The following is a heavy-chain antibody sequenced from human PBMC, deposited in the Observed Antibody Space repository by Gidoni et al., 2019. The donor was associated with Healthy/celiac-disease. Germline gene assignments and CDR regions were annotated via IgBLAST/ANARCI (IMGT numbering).Heavy chain of an antibody. CDR1: GGSFSGYY. Sequence: QVQLQQWGAGLLKPSETLSLTCAVYGGSFSGYYWSWLRQPPGKGLEWIGEINHSGSTNYNPSLKSRVTISVDTSKNQFSLKLSSVTAADTAVYYCARRRGYSYGWREHYFDYWGQGTLVTVSS. CDR3: ARRRGYSYGWREHYFDY. CDR2: INHSGST. J-gene: IGHJ4*02. D-gene: IGHD5-18*01. V-gene: IGHV4-34*01.